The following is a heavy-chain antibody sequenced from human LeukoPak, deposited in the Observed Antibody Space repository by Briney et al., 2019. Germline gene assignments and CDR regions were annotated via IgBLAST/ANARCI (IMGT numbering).Heavy chain of an antibody. CDR2: INPSGGST. J-gene: IGHJ4*02. V-gene: IGHV1-46*01. CDR3: ATVTILTGYTY. Sequence: ASVKVSCKASGYTFTSYYMHWVRQAPGQGLEWMGIINPSGGSTSYAQKFQGRVTMTRDMSTSTVYMELSSLRSEDTAVYYCATVTILTGYTYWGQGTLVTVSS. CDR1: GYTFTSYY. D-gene: IGHD3-9*01.